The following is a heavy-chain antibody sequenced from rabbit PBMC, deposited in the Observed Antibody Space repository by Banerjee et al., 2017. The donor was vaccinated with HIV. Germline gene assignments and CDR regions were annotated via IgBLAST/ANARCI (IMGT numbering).Heavy chain of an antibody. CDR2: IAAGSSGST. CDR3: ATWGGNSDVPRL. CDR1: GFSFSDYT. D-gene: IGHD7-1*01. J-gene: IGHJ4*01. Sequence: QSLEESGGDLVKPEGSLTLTCKASGFSFSDYTMSWVRQAPGKGLEWIACIAAGSSGSTWYASWAKGRFTISKTSSTTVTLQMTSLTAADTATYFCATWGGNSDVPRLWGPGTLVTVS. V-gene: IGHV1S40*01.